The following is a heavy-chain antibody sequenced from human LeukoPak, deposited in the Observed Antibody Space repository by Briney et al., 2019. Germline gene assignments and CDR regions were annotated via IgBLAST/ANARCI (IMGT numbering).Heavy chain of an antibody. Sequence: GGSLRLSCAASGFTFSSSAMNWVRQAPGKGLEWVSYISSGTSTIYYADSVKGRFTISRDNAKNSLYLQMNSPRAEDTAVYYCARDVTYYGGDWFDPWGQGTLVTVSS. CDR2: ISSGTSTI. D-gene: IGHD4-23*01. V-gene: IGHV3-48*04. CDR3: ARDVTYYGGDWFDP. J-gene: IGHJ5*02. CDR1: GFTFSSSA.